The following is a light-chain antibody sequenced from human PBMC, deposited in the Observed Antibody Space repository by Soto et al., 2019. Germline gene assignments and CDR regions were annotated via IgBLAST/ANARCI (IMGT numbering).Light chain of an antibody. CDR2: ASS. J-gene: IGKJ4*01. Sequence: DIQMTQSPSSVSASVGDRVTITCRASQPIGNCLAWYQQKPGKAPNLLIYASSSLQSGVPSRFSGSGSETDLTLPINSLQPEDSATYYCQQANSFPPYTFGAGTRVEI. CDR3: QQANSFPPYT. V-gene: IGKV1-12*01. CDR1: QPIGNC.